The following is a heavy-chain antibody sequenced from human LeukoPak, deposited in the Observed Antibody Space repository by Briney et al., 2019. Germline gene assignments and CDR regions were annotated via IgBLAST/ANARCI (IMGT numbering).Heavy chain of an antibody. J-gene: IGHJ4*02. CDR3: AKSLGIAAAAPGDY. Sequence: GGSLRLSCAASGFTFSSYAMSWVRQAPGKGLEWVSTFSGSGGDTYYAGSVKGRFTISRDNSKNTLYLQMNSLRAEDAAVYYCAKSLGIAAAAPGDYWGQGTLVTVSS. CDR1: GFTFSSYA. D-gene: IGHD6-13*01. V-gene: IGHV3-23*01. CDR2: FSGSGGDT.